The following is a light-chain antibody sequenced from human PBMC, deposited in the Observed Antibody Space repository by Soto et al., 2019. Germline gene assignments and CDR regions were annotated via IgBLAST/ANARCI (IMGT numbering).Light chain of an antibody. CDR2: AAS. V-gene: IGKV1-9*01. Sequence: DIQLAQSPSFLSASVGDRVTITCRASQGISSYLAWYQQKPETAPKLLIYAASTLQSGVPSRFSGSGSGTEFTLTISSLQPEYFANDYCQQLSTFGGGTKVEIK. CDR1: QGISSY. CDR3: QQLST. J-gene: IGKJ4*01.